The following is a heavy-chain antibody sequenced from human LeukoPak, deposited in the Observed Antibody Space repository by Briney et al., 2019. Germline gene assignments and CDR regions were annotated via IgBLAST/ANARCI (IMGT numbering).Heavy chain of an antibody. D-gene: IGHD6-19*01. Sequence: PSETLSLTCAVYGGSFSGYYWSWIRQPPGKGLEWIGEINHSGSTNYNPSLKSRVTISVDTSKNQFSLKLSSVTAADTAVYYCARGLVSGWTYYFDYWGQGTLVTVSS. J-gene: IGHJ4*02. V-gene: IGHV4-34*01. CDR1: GGSFSGYY. CDR3: ARGLVSGWTYYFDY. CDR2: INHSGST.